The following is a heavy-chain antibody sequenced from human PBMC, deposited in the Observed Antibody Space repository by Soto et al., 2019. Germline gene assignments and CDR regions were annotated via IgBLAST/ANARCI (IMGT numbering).Heavy chain of an antibody. D-gene: IGHD5-18*01. CDR1: GFTFSSYA. J-gene: IGHJ6*02. V-gene: IGHV3-30-3*01. CDR2: ISYDGSNK. CDR3: ARDCRPREIPLYYYYYGMDV. Sequence: PGGSLRLSCAASGFTFSSYAMHWVRQAPGKGLEWVAVISYDGSNKYYADSVKGRFTISRDNSKNTLYLQMNSLRAEDTAVYYCARDCRPREIPLYYYYYGMDVWGQGTTVTVSS.